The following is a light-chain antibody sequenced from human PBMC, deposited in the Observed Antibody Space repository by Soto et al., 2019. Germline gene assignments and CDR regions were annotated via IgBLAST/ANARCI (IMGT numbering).Light chain of an antibody. J-gene: IGKJ1*01. CDR3: QQHSHWPPWT. V-gene: IGKV3-11*01. CDR1: QSVSSN. Sequence: EIVMTQSPVTLSVSPGERVTLSCRGSQSVSSNLAWYQQKPGQAPSLLIYGASNRATGIPARFSGSGSGTDFTLTISNLEPEDFAVYYCQQHSHWPPWTFGQGTKVDI. CDR2: GAS.